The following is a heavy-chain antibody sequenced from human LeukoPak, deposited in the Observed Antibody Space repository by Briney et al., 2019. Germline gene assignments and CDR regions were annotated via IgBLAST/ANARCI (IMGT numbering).Heavy chain of an antibody. D-gene: IGHD6-13*01. CDR1: GGTFSSYA. CDR2: ISAYNGNT. CDR3: ARGLYSSSWYQSVY. V-gene: IGHV1-18*01. Sequence: ASVKVSCKASGGTFSSYAIRWVRQAPGQGLEWMGWISAYNGNTNYAQKLQGRVTMTTDTSTSTAYMELRSLRSDDTAVYYCARGLYSSSWYQSVYWGQGTLVTVSS. J-gene: IGHJ4*02.